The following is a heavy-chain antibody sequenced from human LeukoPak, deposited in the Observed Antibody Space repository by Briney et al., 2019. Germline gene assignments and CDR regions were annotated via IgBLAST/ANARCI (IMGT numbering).Heavy chain of an antibody. V-gene: IGHV3-7*01. CDR3: ARHAYSSSWYGDYYYYYMDV. D-gene: IGHD6-13*01. Sequence: GGSLRLSCAASGFTFSSYWMSWVRQAPGKGLEWVANIKQDGSEKYYVDSVKGRFTISRGNAKNSLYLQMNSLRAEDTAVYYCARHAYSSSWYGDYYYYYMDVWGKGTTVTVSS. CDR2: IKQDGSEK. J-gene: IGHJ6*03. CDR1: GFTFSSYW.